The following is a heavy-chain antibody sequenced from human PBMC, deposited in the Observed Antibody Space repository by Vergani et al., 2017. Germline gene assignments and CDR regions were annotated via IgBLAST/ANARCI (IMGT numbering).Heavy chain of an antibody. CDR2: MNPNSGNT. Sequence: QVQLVQSGAEVKKPGASVKVSCKASGYTFTSYDINWVRQATGQGLEWMGWMNPNSGNTGYAQKFQGRVTMTRNTSISTAYMELSSLRSDDTAVYYCARDLEQWLVLKYGFDYWGQGTLVTVSS. J-gene: IGHJ4*02. V-gene: IGHV1-8*01. CDR3: ARDLEQWLVLKYGFDY. D-gene: IGHD6-19*01. CDR1: GYTFTSYD.